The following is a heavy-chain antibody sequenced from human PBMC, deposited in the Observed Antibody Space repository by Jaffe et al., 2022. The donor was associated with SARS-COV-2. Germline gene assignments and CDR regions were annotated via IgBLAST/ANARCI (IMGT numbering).Heavy chain of an antibody. CDR2: INPSSTYI. Sequence: EVQLVESGGGLVKPGGSLRLSCTASGFNFNTFTFHWVRQAPGRGLEWVSSINPSSTYIYFADSMRGRFTVSRDNAKNSLYLQMSSLTAEDTALYFCAREGDFLLDYWGQGTLVTVSS. J-gene: IGHJ4*02. CDR1: GFNFNTFT. CDR3: AREGDFLLDY. V-gene: IGHV3-21*01. D-gene: IGHD2-21*02.